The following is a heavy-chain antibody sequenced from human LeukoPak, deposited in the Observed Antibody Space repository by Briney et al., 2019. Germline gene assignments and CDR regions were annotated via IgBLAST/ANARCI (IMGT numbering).Heavy chain of an antibody. D-gene: IGHD3-3*01. V-gene: IGHV3-66*01. CDR3: AKDGSTGVGYYFDY. CDR1: GFTVSSNY. Sequence: GGSLRLSCAASGFTVSSNYMSWVRQAPGKGLEWVSAIYTGGSTYYAGSVKGRFTISRDNSKSTLYLQMNSLRAEDTAVYYCAKDGSTGVGYYFDYWGQGSLVTVSS. CDR2: IYTGGST. J-gene: IGHJ4*02.